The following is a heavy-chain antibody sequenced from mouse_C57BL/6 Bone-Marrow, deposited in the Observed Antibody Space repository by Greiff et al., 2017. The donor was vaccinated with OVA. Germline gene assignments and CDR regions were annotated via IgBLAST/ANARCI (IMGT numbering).Heavy chain of an antibody. CDR1: GYTFTSYG. Sequence: VQLQQSGAELARPGASVKLSCKASGYTFTSYGISWVKQRTGQGLEWIGEIYPRSGNTYYNEKFKGKDTLTADKSSSTAYMELRSLTSEDSAVYFCARSGPLAYWGQGTLVTVSS. V-gene: IGHV1-81*01. CDR3: ARSGPLAY. J-gene: IGHJ3*01. CDR2: IYPRSGNT.